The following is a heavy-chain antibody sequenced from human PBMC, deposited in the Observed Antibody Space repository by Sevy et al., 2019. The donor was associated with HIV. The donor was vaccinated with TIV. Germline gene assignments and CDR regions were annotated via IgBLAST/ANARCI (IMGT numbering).Heavy chain of an antibody. CDR1: VFTFSSYA. Sequence: GGSLRLSCTSSVFTFSSYAMNWVRQAPGKGLEWVSTISHSGDSTYYADSVKGRFTISRDNSENTLYLQMNSLRAEDTALYYWAGRKVGDFWSGSIRGPWAGGPLFDYWGQGTLVTVSS. CDR3: AGRKVGDFWSGSIRGPWAGGPLFDY. CDR2: ISHSGDST. V-gene: IGHV3-23*01. D-gene: IGHD3-3*01. J-gene: IGHJ4*02.